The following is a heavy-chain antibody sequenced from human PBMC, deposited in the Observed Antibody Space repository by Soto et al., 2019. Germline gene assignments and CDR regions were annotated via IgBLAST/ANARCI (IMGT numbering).Heavy chain of an antibody. J-gene: IGHJ5*02. CDR2: INHSGST. CDR1: GGSFSGYY. CDR3: ARDHYQHFENWFDP. Sequence: PSETLSLTCAVYGGSFSGYYWSWIRQPPGKGLEWIGEINHSGSTNYNPSLKSRVTISVDTSKNQFSLKLSSVTAADTAVYYCARDHYQHFENWFDPWGQGTLVTVSS. V-gene: IGHV4-34*01. D-gene: IGHD1-26*01.